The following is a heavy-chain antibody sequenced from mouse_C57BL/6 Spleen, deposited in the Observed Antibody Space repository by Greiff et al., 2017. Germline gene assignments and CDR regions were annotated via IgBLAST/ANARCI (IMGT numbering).Heavy chain of an antibody. D-gene: IGHD1-1*01. J-gene: IGHJ3*01. Sequence: VQLQQSGAELVKPGASVKLSCKASGYTFTEYTIHWVKQRSGQGLEWIGLFYTGSGSIKYNEKFKDKATLTADKSSSTVYMELSRLTSEDSAFYCCARHGPGSSLFAYWGQGTLVTVSA. CDR1: GYTFTEYT. CDR2: FYTGSGSI. V-gene: IGHV1-62-2*01. CDR3: ARHGPGSSLFAY.